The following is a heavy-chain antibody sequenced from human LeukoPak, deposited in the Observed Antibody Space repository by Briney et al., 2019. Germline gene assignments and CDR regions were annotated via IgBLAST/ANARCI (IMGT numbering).Heavy chain of an antibody. CDR2: MDPNSGDT. V-gene: IGHV1-8*01. CDR3: AKQRGQWLVIDY. D-gene: IGHD6-19*01. Sequence: ASVKVSCKASGYTFTSHVFNWVRQATGQGLEWMGWMDPNSGDTGYAQKFQGRVTMTRDTSISTAYMELSSLRSEDTAVYYCAKQRGQWLVIDYWGQGTLVTVSS. J-gene: IGHJ4*02. CDR1: GYTFTSHV.